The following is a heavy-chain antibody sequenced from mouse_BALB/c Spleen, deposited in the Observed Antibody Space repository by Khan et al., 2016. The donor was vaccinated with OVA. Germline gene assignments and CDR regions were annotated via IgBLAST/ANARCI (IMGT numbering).Heavy chain of an antibody. D-gene: IGHD1-1*01. V-gene: IGHV5-9-3*01. J-gene: IGHJ3*01. Sequence: EVELVESGGDFVKPGGSLKLSCSASGFTFSTYAMSWVRQTPEKRLEWVAAISSGGDYLYYPDSVQGRFTISRDNAKNTLYLQMSSLRSEDTAMYYCARHNYGPFAYWGQGTLVTVSA. CDR2: ISSGGDYL. CDR1: GFTFSTYA. CDR3: ARHNYGPFAY.